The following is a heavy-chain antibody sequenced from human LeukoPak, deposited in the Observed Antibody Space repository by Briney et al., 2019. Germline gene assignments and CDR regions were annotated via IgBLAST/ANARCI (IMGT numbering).Heavy chain of an antibody. CDR3: ARTADISTGFGSDY. CDR1: GYSFTSYW. J-gene: IGHJ4*02. CDR2: IYPCDSYT. D-gene: IGHD3-9*01. V-gene: IGHV5-51*01. Sequence: GESLKISCKTSGYSFTSYWIGWVRQLPGKGLEWMGIIYPCDSYTTYSPSFQGQVTISADKSINTAYLQWSSLQASDTAMYYCARTADISTGFGSDYWGQGTLVTVSS.